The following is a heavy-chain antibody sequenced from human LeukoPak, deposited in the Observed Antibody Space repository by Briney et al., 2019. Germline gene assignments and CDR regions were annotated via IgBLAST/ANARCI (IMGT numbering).Heavy chain of an antibody. J-gene: IGHJ4*02. CDR2: ISGSSGST. CDR3: AKDLSCTNGVCYKFDY. CDR1: LFTLSSYA. Sequence: GGSLRLSRVASLFTLSSYAISWVRQAPGKGLEWVSAISGSSGSTYYADSVKSRFTISRDNSKNTLYLQMNSLRAEDTAVYYCAKDLSCTNGVCYKFDYWGQGTLVTVSS. D-gene: IGHD2-8*01. V-gene: IGHV3-23*01.